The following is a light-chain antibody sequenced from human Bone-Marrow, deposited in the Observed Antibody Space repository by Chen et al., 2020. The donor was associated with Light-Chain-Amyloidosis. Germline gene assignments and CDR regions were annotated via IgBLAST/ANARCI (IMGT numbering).Light chain of an antibody. V-gene: IGLV1-44*01. CDR2: SDA. CDR1: HYNIGGNP. Sequence: QSVLTQPPSASGTPGQRVSISCSGSHYNIGGNPVNWYQQFPGTAPKLLLYSDAQRPSGVPDRFSGSKAGTSASLASSGLQSHDEADYYCAAWDDSLNSYVFGAGTQVTVL. CDR3: AAWDDSLNSYV. J-gene: IGLJ1*01.